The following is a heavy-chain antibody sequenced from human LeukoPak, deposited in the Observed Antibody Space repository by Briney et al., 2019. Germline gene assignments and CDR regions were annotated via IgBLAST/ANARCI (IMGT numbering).Heavy chain of an antibody. D-gene: IGHD6-13*01. CDR2: ISWNSGSI. Sequence: PGGSLRLSCAGSGFIFNNYAMHWVRQPPGKGLEWVSGISWNSGSIDYADSVKGRFTISRDNAKNSLYLQMNSLRVDDTAVYYCAKAASSSWPSYYYGMDVWGQGTTVTVSS. J-gene: IGHJ6*02. CDR3: AKAASSSWPSYYYGMDV. V-gene: IGHV3-9*01. CDR1: GFIFNNYA.